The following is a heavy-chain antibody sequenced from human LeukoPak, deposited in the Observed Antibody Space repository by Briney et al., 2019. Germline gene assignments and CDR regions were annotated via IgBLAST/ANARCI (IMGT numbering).Heavy chain of an antibody. J-gene: IGHJ4*02. CDR2: ISYDGSNK. CDR3: AKGSGWYYFDY. CDR1: GFTFSSYA. D-gene: IGHD6-19*01. Sequence: GGSLRLSCAASGFTFSSYAMHWVRQAPGKGLEWVAVISYDGSNKYYADSVKGRFTISRDNSKNTLYLQMNSLGAEDTAVYYCAKGSGWYYFDYWGQGTLVTVSS. V-gene: IGHV3-30*04.